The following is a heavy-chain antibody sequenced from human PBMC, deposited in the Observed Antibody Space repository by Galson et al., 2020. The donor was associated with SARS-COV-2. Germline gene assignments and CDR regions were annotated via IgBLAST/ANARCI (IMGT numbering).Heavy chain of an antibody. J-gene: IGHJ6*02. CDR1: GFTASSNY. CDR3: ARVGGYSGYGMDV. D-gene: IGHD1-26*01. V-gene: IGHV3-53*01. Sequence: GGSLRLTCAASGFTASSNYMSWVRQGPGKGLESVSVIYSGGRTSYADSVKGRFTISRDNSKNPLYLQMNSLRAEDTAVYYCARVGGYSGYGMDVGCQGTTVTVSS. CDR2: IYSGGRT.